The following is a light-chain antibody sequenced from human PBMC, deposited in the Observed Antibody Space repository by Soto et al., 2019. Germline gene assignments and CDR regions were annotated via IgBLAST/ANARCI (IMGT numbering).Light chain of an antibody. CDR1: QSVSHN. J-gene: IGKJ1*01. Sequence: EIVMTQSPATLSVSPGEGATLSCRASQSVSHNLAWYQQKPGQAPRLLIYGASTRATGIPTRFSGSGSGTEFTLTISSLQSEDFAVYYCQQHNSSPWTFGQGTKVEIK. CDR2: GAS. CDR3: QQHNSSPWT. V-gene: IGKV3-15*01.